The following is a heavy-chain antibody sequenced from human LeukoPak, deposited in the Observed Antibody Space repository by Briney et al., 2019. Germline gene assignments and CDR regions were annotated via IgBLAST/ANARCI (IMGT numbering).Heavy chain of an antibody. CDR3: ARDLSATARAYDY. V-gene: IGHV3-21*01. Sequence: GGSLRLSCAASGFILSDYNMNWVRQAPGKGLEWVSFIAISGTYITYADSVKGRFTISRDNAKNSLYLQMNSLRAEDTAVYYCARDLSATARAYDYWGQGTLVTVSS. CDR2: IAISGTYI. J-gene: IGHJ4*02. D-gene: IGHD1-26*01. CDR1: GFILSDYN.